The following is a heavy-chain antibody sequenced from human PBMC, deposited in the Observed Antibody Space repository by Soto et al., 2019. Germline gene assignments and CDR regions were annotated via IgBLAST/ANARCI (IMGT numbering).Heavy chain of an antibody. J-gene: IGHJ3*01. Sequence: PSQTLSLTCAISGDSVSSDITPWNWIRQSPSRGLEWLGRTYYRSKWFHDYAASVKSRITINPDTSKNQSSLELNSMTPEDTAVYYCARGNALDVWGQGTVVTVSS. V-gene: IGHV6-1*01. CDR3: ARGNALDV. CDR1: GDSVSSDITP. D-gene: IGHD3-10*01. CDR2: TYYRSKWFH.